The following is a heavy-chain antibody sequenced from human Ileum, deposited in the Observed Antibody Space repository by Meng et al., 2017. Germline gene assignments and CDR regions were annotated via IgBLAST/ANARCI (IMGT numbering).Heavy chain of an antibody. D-gene: IGHD3-3*02. CDR1: GGSISSRTSY. Sequence: QLQLQESGPGLVKPSEALSLTCSVSGGSISSRTSYWGWIRQPPGMGLEWIVSFFYGGTTYYNPSLESRVTTSVDTSKSQFSLNLKSVSAADTAVYFCVRHGAFRSHLDDWGQGTLVTVSS. V-gene: IGHV4-39*01. CDR3: VRHGAFRSHLDD. J-gene: IGHJ4*02. CDR2: FFYGGTT.